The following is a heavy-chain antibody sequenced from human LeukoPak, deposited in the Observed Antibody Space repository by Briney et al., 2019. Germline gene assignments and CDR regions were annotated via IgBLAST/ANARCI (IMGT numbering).Heavy chain of an antibody. CDR3: AREGDSAGWYRPAFRLLDY. Sequence: ASVKVSCKTSGYTFTSYGLYWVRQAPGQGLEWMGWISGYNAETNYARKFQGRVTMTTDTSTTTAYMELASLTSDDTALYYCAREGDSAGWYRPAFRLLDYWGQGTMVTVSS. CDR2: ISGYNAET. J-gene: IGHJ4*02. CDR1: GYTFTSYG. V-gene: IGHV1-18*01. D-gene: IGHD6-19*01.